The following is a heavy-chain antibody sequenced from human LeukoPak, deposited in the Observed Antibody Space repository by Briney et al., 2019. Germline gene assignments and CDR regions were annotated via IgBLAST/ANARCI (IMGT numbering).Heavy chain of an antibody. Sequence: ASVKVSCKASGYTFTSYGISWVRQAPGQGLEWMGWISAYNGNTNYAQKLQGRVTMTTDTSTSTAYMELRSLRSDDTAVYYCARVIYYYDSSGYSGVYYFDYWGQGTLVTVSS. CDR3: ARVIYYYDSSGYSGVYYFDY. CDR2: ISAYNGNT. D-gene: IGHD3-22*01. CDR1: GYTFTSYG. J-gene: IGHJ4*02. V-gene: IGHV1-18*01.